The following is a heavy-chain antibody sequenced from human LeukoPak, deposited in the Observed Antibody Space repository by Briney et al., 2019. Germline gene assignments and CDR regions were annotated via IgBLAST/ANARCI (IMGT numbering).Heavy chain of an antibody. CDR1: GFTFSSYA. V-gene: IGHV3-23*01. D-gene: IGHD3-22*01. CDR2: ISGSGGST. Sequence: GGSLRLSCAASGFTFSSYAMSWVRQAPGKGLERVSAISGSGGSTYYADSVKGRFTISRDNSKNTLYLQMNSLRAEDTAVYYCAKDPTPYYYDSKGHFDYWGQGTLVTVSS. CDR3: AKDPTPYYYDSKGHFDY. J-gene: IGHJ4*02.